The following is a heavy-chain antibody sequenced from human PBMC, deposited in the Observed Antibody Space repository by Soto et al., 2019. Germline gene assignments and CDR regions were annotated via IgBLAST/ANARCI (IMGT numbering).Heavy chain of an antibody. V-gene: IGHV4-39*01. Sequence: SETLSLTXTVSGGSISSSSYYWGWIRQPPGKGLEWIGKIYYSGSTYYNPSLKSRVTISVDTSKNQFSLRLTSVTAADTAVYYCARNYGDYFNYWGQGALVTVSS. D-gene: IGHD4-17*01. CDR1: GGSISSSSYY. J-gene: IGHJ4*02. CDR2: IYYSGST. CDR3: ARNYGDYFNY.